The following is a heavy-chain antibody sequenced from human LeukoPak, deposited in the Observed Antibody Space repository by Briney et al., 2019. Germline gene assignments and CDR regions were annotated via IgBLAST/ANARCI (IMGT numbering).Heavy chain of an antibody. V-gene: IGHV3-53*01. D-gene: IGHD3-10*01. Sequence: PGGSLRLSCAASGFTVSSNYMSWVRQAPGKGLEWVSVIYSGGSTYYADSVKGRFTISRDNSKNTLYLQMNSLRAEDTAVYYCARAQPPRYYYGSGSYYKHSHYYFDYWGQGTLVTVSS. CDR1: GFTVSSNY. J-gene: IGHJ4*02. CDR2: IYSGGST. CDR3: ARAQPPRYYYGSGSYYKHSHYYFDY.